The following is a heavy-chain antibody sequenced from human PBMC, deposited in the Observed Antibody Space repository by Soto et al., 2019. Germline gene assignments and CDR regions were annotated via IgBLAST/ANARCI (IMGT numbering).Heavy chain of an antibody. V-gene: IGHV3-30*03. D-gene: IGHD1-26*01. CDR2: ISYDSTKT. J-gene: IGHJ6*03. CDR3: ARTRSAWSDFHYYYFVV. Sequence: LRLSCAASGFTFNSYGMHWVRQGPGNGLEWVAFISYDSTKTYYADSVKGRFTISRDNSNSALYVQMNSLTGEDTAVYYCARTRSAWSDFHYYYFVVWGEVT. CDR1: GFTFNSYG.